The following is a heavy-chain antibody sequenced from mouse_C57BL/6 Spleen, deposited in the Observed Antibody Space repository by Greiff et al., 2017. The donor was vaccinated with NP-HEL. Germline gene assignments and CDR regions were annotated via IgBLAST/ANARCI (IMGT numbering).Heavy chain of an antibody. CDR2: IDPENGDT. D-gene: IGHD1-1*01. CDR3: TGFTTVVAKGYYFDY. CDR1: GFNIKDDY. J-gene: IGHJ2*01. V-gene: IGHV14-4*01. Sequence: VQLKQSGAELVRPGASVKLSCTASGFNIKDDYMHWVKQRPEQGLEWIGWIDPENGDTEYASKFQGKATITADTSSNTAYLQLSSLTSEDTAVYYCTGFTTVVAKGYYFDYWGQGTTLTVSS.